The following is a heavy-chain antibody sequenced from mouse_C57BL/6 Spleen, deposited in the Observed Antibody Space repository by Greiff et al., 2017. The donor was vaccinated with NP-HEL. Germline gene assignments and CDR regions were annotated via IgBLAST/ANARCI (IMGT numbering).Heavy chain of an antibody. J-gene: IGHJ2*01. CDR1: GYTFTSYW. CDR3: ARGRDSSGPLYYFDY. CDR2: IDPSDSET. V-gene: IGHV1-52*01. D-gene: IGHD3-2*02. Sequence: QVQLQQPGAELVRPGSSVKLSCKASGYTFTSYWMHWVKQRPIQGLEWIGNIDPSDSETHYNQKFKDKATLTVDKSSSTAYMQLSSLTSEDSAVYYCARGRDSSGPLYYFDYWGQGTTLTVSS.